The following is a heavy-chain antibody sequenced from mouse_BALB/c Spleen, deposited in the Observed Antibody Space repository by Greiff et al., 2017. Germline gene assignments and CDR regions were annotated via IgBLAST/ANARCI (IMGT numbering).Heavy chain of an antibody. CDR1: GYTFTSYT. J-gene: IGHJ4*01. V-gene: IGHV1-4*02. Sequence: VKLMESAAELARPGASVKMSCKASGYTFTSYTMHWVKQRPGQGLEWIGYINPSSGYTEYNQKFKDKTTLTADKSSSTAYMQLSSLTSEDSAVYYCARLVYGNYNAMDYWGQGTSVTVSS. CDR3: ARLVYGNYNAMDY. D-gene: IGHD2-1*01. CDR2: INPSSGYT.